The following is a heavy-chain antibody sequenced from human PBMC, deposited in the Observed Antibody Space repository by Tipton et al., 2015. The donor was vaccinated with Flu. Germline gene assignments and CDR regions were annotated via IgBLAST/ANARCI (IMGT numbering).Heavy chain of an antibody. Sequence: SLRLSCVASGLTVGDNYMTWVRQSPGKGREWISVIYSGEDTQYADSVKGRFTISRDNSKNTVYLVMNRLRVEDTAVYYCARDTGGYCTGSSCLPRFDYWGQGALVTVSS. D-gene: IGHD2-15*01. CDR2: IYSGEDT. V-gene: IGHV3-53*01. J-gene: IGHJ4*02. CDR3: ARDTGGYCTGSSCLPRFDY. CDR1: GLTVGDNY.